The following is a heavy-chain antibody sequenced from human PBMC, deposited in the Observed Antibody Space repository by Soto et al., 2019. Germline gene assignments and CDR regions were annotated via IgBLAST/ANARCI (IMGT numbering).Heavy chain of an antibody. D-gene: IGHD3-22*01. J-gene: IGHJ4*02. CDR3: ARDEHDSSGYFDY. Sequence: QVQLVESGGGVVQPGRSLRLSCAASGFTFSSYGMHWVRQAPGKGLEWVAVIWYDGSNKYYADSVKGRFTISRDNSKNTLYLQMNSLRAEATAVYYCARDEHDSSGYFDYWGQGTLVTVSS. CDR1: GFTFSSYG. V-gene: IGHV3-33*01. CDR2: IWYDGSNK.